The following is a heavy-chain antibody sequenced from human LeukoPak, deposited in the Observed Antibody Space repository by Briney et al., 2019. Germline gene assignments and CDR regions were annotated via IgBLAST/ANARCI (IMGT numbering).Heavy chain of an antibody. CDR2: IKQDGREK. D-gene: IGHD3-3*01. V-gene: IGHV3-7*01. J-gene: IGHJ4*02. Sequence: GGSLRLSCAASGFTFSSYWMSWVRQAPGKGREGVANIKQDGREKYYVDSVKGRFTISRDNAKNSLYLQMNSLRAEDTAVYYCARENFWSGYYFFDYWGQGTLVTVSS. CDR1: GFTFSSYW. CDR3: ARENFWSGYYFFDY.